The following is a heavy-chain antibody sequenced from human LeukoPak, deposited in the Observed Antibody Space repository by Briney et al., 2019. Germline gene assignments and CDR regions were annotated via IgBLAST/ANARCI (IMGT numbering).Heavy chain of an antibody. CDR1: GFTFDDYA. D-gene: IGHD6-13*01. CDR2: ISWNSGSI. CDR3: AKGEGYSSSWPLDY. V-gene: IGHV3-9*01. J-gene: IGHJ4*02. Sequence: RSGGSLRLSCAASGFTFDDYAMHWVRQAPGKGLEWVSGISWNSGSIGYADSVKGRFTISRDNAKNSLYLQMNSLRAEDTALYYCAKGEGYSSSWPLDYWGQGTLVTVSS.